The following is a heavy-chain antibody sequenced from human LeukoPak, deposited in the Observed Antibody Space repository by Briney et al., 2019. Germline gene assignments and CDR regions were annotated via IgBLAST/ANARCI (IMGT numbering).Heavy chain of an antibody. Sequence: PGGSLRLSCAASGFTFSSYGMHWVRQAPGKGLEWVAFIRFDGSNKYYADSVKGRFTISRDNSKNTLYLQMNSLRAEDTAVYYCAKDRGGIQLWFVGAFDIWGQGTMVTVSS. CDR2: IRFDGSNK. D-gene: IGHD5-18*01. CDR3: AKDRGGIQLWFVGAFDI. V-gene: IGHV3-30*02. CDR1: GFTFSSYG. J-gene: IGHJ3*02.